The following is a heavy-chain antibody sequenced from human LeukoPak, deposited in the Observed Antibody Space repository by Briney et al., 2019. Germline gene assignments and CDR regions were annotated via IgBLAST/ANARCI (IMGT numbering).Heavy chain of an antibody. V-gene: IGHV4-61*01. J-gene: IGHJ4*02. CDR3: ARGGAHSPFDY. Sequence: PSETLSLTCTVSGGSISSSSYSWSWIRQPPGKGLEWIGYIYYSGSTNYNPSLKSRVTISVDTSKNQFSLKLSSVTAADTAVYYRARGGAHSPFDYWGQGTLVTASS. D-gene: IGHD3-16*01. CDR1: GGSISSSSYS. CDR2: IYYSGST.